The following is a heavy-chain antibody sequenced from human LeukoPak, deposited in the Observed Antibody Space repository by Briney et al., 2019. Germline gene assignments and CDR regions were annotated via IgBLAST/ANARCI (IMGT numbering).Heavy chain of an antibody. Sequence: SGGSLRLSCAASGFTFSSYWMSWVRQAPGKGLEWVANIKQGGSEKYYVDSVKGRFTISRDNAKNSLYLQMNSLRAEDTAVYYCARERIRYCSSTSCYTDLDYWGQGTLVTVSS. CDR3: ARERIRYCSSTSCYTDLDY. D-gene: IGHD2-2*02. CDR1: GFTFSSYW. V-gene: IGHV3-7*01. CDR2: IKQGGSEK. J-gene: IGHJ4*02.